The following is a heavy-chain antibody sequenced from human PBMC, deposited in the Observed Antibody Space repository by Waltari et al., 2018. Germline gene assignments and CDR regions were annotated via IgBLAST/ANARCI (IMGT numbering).Heavy chain of an antibody. CDR3: APLPGGSGQTFDY. CDR1: DYTFIDYF. V-gene: IGHV1-69-2*01. D-gene: IGHD3-10*01. J-gene: IGHJ4*02. Sequence: EVQLVQSGAEVKKPGATVTISCKAADYTFIDYFMHWVQQAPGKGLEWVGRIDPEDGETVYAEKFQGRVTITADTSTDTSYLELSSLRSDDTAVYYCAPLPGGSGQTFDYWGQGTLLTVSS. CDR2: IDPEDGET.